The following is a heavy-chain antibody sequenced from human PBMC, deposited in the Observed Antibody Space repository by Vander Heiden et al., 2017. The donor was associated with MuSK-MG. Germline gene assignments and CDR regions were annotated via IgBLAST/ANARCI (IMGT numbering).Heavy chain of an antibody. CDR1: GFTFEDYT. D-gene: IGHD3-9*01. CDR3: AKARGLRYFDWLLPDS. V-gene: IGHV3-43*01. Sequence: EVQLVESGGVVVQPGGSLRLSCAASGFTFEDYTMHWFRQAPGKGLEWVSVISWDGISTYYADSVKDRFTISRDNSKNSLYLQMNSLRTEDTALYYCAKARGLRYFDWLLPDSWGQGALVTVSS. CDR2: ISWDGIST. J-gene: IGHJ4*02.